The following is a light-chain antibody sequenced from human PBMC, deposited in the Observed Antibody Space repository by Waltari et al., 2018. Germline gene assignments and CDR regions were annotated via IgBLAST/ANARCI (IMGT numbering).Light chain of an antibody. V-gene: IGKV1-5*03. CDR1: QNIRSW. CDR3: QQDNSYWT. Sequence: DIQMTQSPSSLSASVGDRITINCRASQNIRSWLAWDQQKPGKAPKLLIYKASTLESGVPSRFSGSGSGTDFTLTITGLQPDDFAIYYCQQDNSYWTFGQGTKVEMK. J-gene: IGKJ1*01. CDR2: KAS.